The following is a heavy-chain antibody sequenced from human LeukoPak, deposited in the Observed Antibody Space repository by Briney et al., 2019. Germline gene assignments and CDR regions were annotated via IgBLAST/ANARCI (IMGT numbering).Heavy chain of an antibody. V-gene: IGHV3-33*01. CDR3: ARDRGYTYGHPFDY. CDR2: TWHDGSNK. D-gene: IGHD5-18*01. Sequence: GGSLRLSCAASGFTFSAYVMHWVRQAPGKGLEWVALTWHDGSNKYYADSVKDRFTISRDNSKNTLYLQMNSLRAEDTAVYYCARDRGYTYGHPFDYWGQGTLVTVSS. CDR1: GFTFSAYV. J-gene: IGHJ4*02.